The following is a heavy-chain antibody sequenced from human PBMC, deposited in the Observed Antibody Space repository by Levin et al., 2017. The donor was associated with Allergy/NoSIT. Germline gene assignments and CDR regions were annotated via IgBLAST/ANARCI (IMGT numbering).Heavy chain of an antibody. V-gene: IGHV3-48*01. CDR3: ARDTSYSDAKWDY. J-gene: IGHJ4*02. D-gene: IGHD5-18*01. Sequence: GESLKISCAASGFTFSSYSMNWVRQAPGKGLEWVSYISSSSSTIYYADSVKGRFTISRDNAKNSLYLQMNSLRAEDTAVYYCARDTSYSDAKWDYWGQGTLVTVSS. CDR2: ISSSSSTI. CDR1: GFTFSSYS.